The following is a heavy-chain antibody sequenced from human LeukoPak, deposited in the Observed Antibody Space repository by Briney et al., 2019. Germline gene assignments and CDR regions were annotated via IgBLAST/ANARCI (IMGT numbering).Heavy chain of an antibody. D-gene: IGHD4-17*01. Sequence: GGSLRLSCAASGFTFSSYGMPWVRQAPGKGLEWVAVIWYDGSNKYYADSVKGRFTISRDNSKNTLYLQMNSLRAEDTAVYYCARDSSSYGDYVDYWGQGTLVTVSS. J-gene: IGHJ4*02. V-gene: IGHV3-33*01. CDR3: ARDSSSYGDYVDY. CDR2: IWYDGSNK. CDR1: GFTFSSYG.